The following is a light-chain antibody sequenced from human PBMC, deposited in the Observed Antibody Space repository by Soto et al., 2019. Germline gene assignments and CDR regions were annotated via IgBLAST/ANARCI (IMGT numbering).Light chain of an antibody. J-gene: IGKJ1*01. CDR3: QQRAGWPRT. CDR2: DTF. CDR1: QSVSNY. V-gene: IGKV3-11*01. Sequence: EIVLTQSPATLSLSPGERASLSCRASQSVSNYLTWYQQKPGQAPRLLVYDTFNRANGIPARFSGSGSDTDFPLPISSLEPEDFAVYYCQQRAGWPRTFGQGTKVEI.